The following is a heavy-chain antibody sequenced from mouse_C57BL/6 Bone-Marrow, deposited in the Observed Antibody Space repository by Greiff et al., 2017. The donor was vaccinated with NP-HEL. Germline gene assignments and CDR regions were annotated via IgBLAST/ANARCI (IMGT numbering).Heavy chain of an antibody. J-gene: IGHJ2*01. D-gene: IGHD1-1*01. CDR3: ARRDTGDY. CDR1: GFTFSSYT. Sequence: EVQRVESGGGLVKPGGSLKLSCAASGFTFSSYTMSWVRQTPEKRLEWVATISGGGGNTYYPDSVKGRFTISRDNAKNTLYLQRSSLRSEDTALYYCARRDTGDYWGQGTTLTVSS. CDR2: ISGGGGNT. V-gene: IGHV5-9*01.